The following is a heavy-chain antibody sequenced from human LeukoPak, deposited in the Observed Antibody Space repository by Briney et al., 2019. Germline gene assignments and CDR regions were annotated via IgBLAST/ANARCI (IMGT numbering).Heavy chain of an antibody. V-gene: IGHV4-61*05. CDR3: ARGWGFYYYYYYYMDV. CDR2: IYYSGST. J-gene: IGHJ6*03. D-gene: IGHD7-27*01. CDR1: GGSISSSSYY. Sequence: PSETLSLTCTVSGGSISSSSYYWGWIRQPPGKGLEGIGYIYYSGSTNYNPSLKSRVTISVDTSKNQFSLKLSSVTAADTAVYYCARGWGFYYYYYYYMDVWGKGTTVTVSS.